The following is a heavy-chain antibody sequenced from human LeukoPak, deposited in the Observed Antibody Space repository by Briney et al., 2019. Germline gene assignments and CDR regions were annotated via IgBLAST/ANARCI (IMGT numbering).Heavy chain of an antibody. Sequence: SVTVSCTASEGTFSSYAISWVRQAPGQGLEWMGGIIPIFGTANYAQKFQGRVTITADESTSTAYMELSSLRAEDTAVYYCARGSTYYESSGQVPFDYWGQGTLVTVSS. CDR1: EGTFSSYA. CDR2: IIPIFGTA. V-gene: IGHV1-69*01. D-gene: IGHD3-22*01. CDR3: ARGSTYYESSGQVPFDY. J-gene: IGHJ4*02.